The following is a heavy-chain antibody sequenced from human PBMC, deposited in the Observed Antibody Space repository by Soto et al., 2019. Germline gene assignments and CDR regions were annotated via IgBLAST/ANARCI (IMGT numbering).Heavy chain of an antibody. J-gene: IGHJ4*02. CDR1: GYTFTSYA. D-gene: IGHD5-12*01. Sequence: GASVKVSCKASGYTFTSYAMHWVRQAPGQRLEWMGWINAGNGNTKYSQKFQGRVTITRDTSASTAYMELSSLRSEDTAVYYCARVASGYATYYFDYWGQGTLVTVSS. V-gene: IGHV1-3*01. CDR2: INAGNGNT. CDR3: ARVASGYATYYFDY.